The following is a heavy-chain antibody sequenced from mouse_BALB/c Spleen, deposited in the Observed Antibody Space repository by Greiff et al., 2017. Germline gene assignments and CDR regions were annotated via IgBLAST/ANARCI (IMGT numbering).Heavy chain of an antibody. CDR3: ASAAARATWFAY. D-gene: IGHD3-1*01. CDR1: GYSITSGYY. J-gene: IGHJ3*01. V-gene: IGHV3-6*02. Sequence: VQLQQSGPGLVKPSQSLSLTCSVTGYSITSGYYWNWIRQFPGNKLEWMGYISYDGSNNYNPSLKNRISITRDTSKNQFFLKLNSVTTEDTATYYCASAAARATWFAYWGQGTLVTVSA. CDR2: ISYDGSN.